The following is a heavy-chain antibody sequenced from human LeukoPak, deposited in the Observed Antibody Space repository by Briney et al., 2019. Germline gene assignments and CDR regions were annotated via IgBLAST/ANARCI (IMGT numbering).Heavy chain of an antibody. D-gene: IGHD3-10*01. CDR2: IYYSGST. CDR3: ARDGSGSWDYNWFDP. CDR1: GGFISGYY. V-gene: IGHV4-59*01. J-gene: IGHJ5*02. Sequence: SETLSLTCTVSGGFISGYYWSWIRQPPGKGLEWIGYIYYSGSTNYNPSLKSRVTISVDTSKNQFSLKLSSVTAADTAVYYCARDGSGSWDYNWFDPWGQGTLVTVSS.